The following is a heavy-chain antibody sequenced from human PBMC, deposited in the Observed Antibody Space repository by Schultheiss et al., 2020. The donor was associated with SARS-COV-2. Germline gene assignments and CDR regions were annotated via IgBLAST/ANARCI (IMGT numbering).Heavy chain of an antibody. CDR1: GGSFSGYY. CDR3: ARSVGDAFDI. J-gene: IGHJ3*02. V-gene: IGHV4-59*08. CDR2: IYYSGST. D-gene: IGHD2-2*01. Sequence: SETLSLTCAVYGGSFSGYYWSWIRQPPGKGLEWIGYIYYSGSTNYNPSLKSRVTMSLDTSKNQFSLKLNSVTAADTAVYYCARSVGDAFDIWGQGTMVTVAS.